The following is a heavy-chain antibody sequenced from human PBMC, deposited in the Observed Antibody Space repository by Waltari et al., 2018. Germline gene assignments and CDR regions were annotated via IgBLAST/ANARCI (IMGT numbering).Heavy chain of an antibody. J-gene: IGHJ4*02. V-gene: IGHV4-59*01. CDR2: IYYSGST. D-gene: IGHD6-19*01. Sequence: QVQLQESGPGLVKPSETLSLTCTVSGGSISSSYWSWIRQPPGKGLEWIGYIYYSGSTNYNPSLKSRVTISVDTSKNQFSLKLSSVTAADTAVYYCAVDSSGWYYFDYWGQGTLVTVSS. CDR3: AVDSSGWYYFDY. CDR1: GGSISSSY.